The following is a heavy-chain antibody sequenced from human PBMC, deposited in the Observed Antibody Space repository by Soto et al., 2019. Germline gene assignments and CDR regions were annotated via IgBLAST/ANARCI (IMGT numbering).Heavy chain of an antibody. CDR1: GLTFSSYW. Sequence: GGSLRLSCAASGLTFSSYWMSWVRQAPGKGLVWVANIKGDGSERHYVDSVKGRFIISRDNAKNSLFLQMNSLRVEDTAVYYCARDGCTSATCDVYGMDVWGQGTTVTVSS. CDR3: ARDGCTSATCDVYGMDV. CDR2: IKGDGSER. D-gene: IGHD2-2*01. V-gene: IGHV3-7*03. J-gene: IGHJ6*02.